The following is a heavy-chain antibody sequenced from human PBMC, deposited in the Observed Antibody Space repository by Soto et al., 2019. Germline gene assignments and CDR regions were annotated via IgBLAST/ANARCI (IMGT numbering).Heavy chain of an antibody. CDR1: GDSISSSTYY. D-gene: IGHD1-26*01. V-gene: IGHV4-39*01. Sequence: SQTLSLTCTISGDSISSSTYYWVWNRQPPGKGLEWIASVYYSGSTYYNPSLKSRVTMSVDTSKNQFSLKLSSVTAADTAFYYGTRHASAYFVKNWCDPWGQGTLVTVSS. J-gene: IGHJ5*02. CDR3: TRHASAYFVKNWCDP. CDR2: VYYSGST.